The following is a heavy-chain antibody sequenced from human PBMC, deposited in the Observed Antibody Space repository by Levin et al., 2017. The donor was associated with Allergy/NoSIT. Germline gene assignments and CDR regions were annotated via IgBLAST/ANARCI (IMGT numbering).Heavy chain of an antibody. CDR1: GFTFNRYA. D-gene: IGHD1-26*01. CDR3: GREYLPSGSYTPRIDY. J-gene: IGHJ4*02. Sequence: VASVKVSCAASGFTFNRYAVSWVRQAPGKGLEWFSAISGSGDRAYYTDSVRGRFTISRDNSNNTVYLQMHSLRAEDTALYYCGREYLPSGSYTPRIDYWGQGTLVTVSS. CDR2: ISGSGDRA. V-gene: IGHV3-23*01.